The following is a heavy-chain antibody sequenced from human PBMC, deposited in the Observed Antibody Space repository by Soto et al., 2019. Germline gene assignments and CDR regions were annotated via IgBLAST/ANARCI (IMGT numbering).Heavy chain of an antibody. V-gene: IGHV3-53*04. D-gene: IGHD3-3*01. Sequence: GGSLRVSCAASGFTVSSNYMSWVRQAPGKGLEWVSVIYSGGSTYYADSVKGRFTISRHNSKNTLYLQMNSLRAEDTAVYYCARGGPYYDFWSGYPNYYYYYMDVWGKGTTVTVSS. CDR1: GFTVSSNY. CDR3: ARGGPYYDFWSGYPNYYYYYMDV. J-gene: IGHJ6*03. CDR2: IYSGGST.